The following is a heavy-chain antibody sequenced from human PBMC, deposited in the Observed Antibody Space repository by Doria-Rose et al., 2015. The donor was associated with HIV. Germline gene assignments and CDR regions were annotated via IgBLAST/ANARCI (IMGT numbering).Heavy chain of an antibody. V-gene: IGHV2-26*01. J-gene: IGHJ4*02. Sequence: QVTLKESGPVLVKPTETLTLTCTVSGVPLSSPGMGASWIRQPPGKALEWLANIFSDDERSYKTSLKSSLTISRGTSKSQVVLTMTDMDPVDTATYYCARIKSSRWYHKYYFDFWGQGTLVIVSA. CDR2: IFSDDER. CDR1: GVPLSSPGMG. CDR3: ARIKSSRWYHKYYFDF. D-gene: IGHD6-13*01.